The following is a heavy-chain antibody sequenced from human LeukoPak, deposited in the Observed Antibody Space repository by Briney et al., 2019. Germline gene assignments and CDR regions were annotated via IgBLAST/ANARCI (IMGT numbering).Heavy chain of an antibody. CDR3: ARDGSDNWGLFDS. V-gene: IGHV4-39*07. J-gene: IGHJ4*02. CDR2: IYYSGRT. Sequence: SETLSLTCIVSGDSISRSTYYWGWIRQPPGKGLEWIGNIYYSGRTYYNPSLKSRATISVDTSKSQFFLKVSSVTAADTALYYCARDGSDNWGLFDSWGQGTLLTVSS. D-gene: IGHD1-1*01. CDR1: GDSISRSTYY.